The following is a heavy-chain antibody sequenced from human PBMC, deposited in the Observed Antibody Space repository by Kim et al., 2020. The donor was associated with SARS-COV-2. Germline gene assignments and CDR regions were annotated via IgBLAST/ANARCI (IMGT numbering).Heavy chain of an antibody. CDR1: GFTFTSSA. J-gene: IGHJ4*02. CDR3: AADRASSSWYWGY. Sequence: SVKVSCKASGFTFTSSAVQWVRQARGQRLEWIGWIVVGSGNTNYAQKFQERVTITKDMSTSTAYMELSSLRSEDTAVYYCAADRASSSWYWGYWGQGTLVTVSS. V-gene: IGHV1-58*01. D-gene: IGHD6-13*01. CDR2: IVVGSGNT.